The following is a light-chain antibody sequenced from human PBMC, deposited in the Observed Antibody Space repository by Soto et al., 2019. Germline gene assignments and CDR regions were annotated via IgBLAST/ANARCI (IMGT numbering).Light chain of an antibody. J-gene: IGKJ5*01. CDR2: DAS. CDR3: QQRSNWPPIT. CDR1: QSVSSY. V-gene: IGKV3-11*01. Sequence: ETVLTQSPATLSLSPGERATLSCRTSQSVSSYLAWYQKKPGQAPRLLLYDASNRATGIPGRFSGSGSGTDLTLTISSLETEDFAVYYCQQRSNWPPITFGQGTRLEIK.